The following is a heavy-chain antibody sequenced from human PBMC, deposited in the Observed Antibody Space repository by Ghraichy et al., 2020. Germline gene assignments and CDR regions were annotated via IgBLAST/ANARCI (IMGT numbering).Heavy chain of an antibody. CDR2: IYYSGST. CDR3: ARRGHLVATIRTDEKFDY. J-gene: IGHJ4*02. CDR1: GGSISSSSYY. V-gene: IGHV4-39*01. Sequence: SETLSLTCTVSGGSISSSSYYWGWIRQPPGKGLEWIGSIYYSGSTYYNPSLKSRVTISVDTSKNQFSLKLSSVTAADTAVYYCARRGHLVATIRTDEKFDYWGQGTLVTVSS. D-gene: IGHD5-12*01.